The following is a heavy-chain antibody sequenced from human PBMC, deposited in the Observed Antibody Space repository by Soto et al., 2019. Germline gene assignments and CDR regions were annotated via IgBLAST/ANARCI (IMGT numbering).Heavy chain of an antibody. Sequence: SETLSLTCTVSGGSISSSSYYWGWIRQPPGKGLEWIGSIYYSGSTYYNPSLKSRVTISVDTSKNQFSLKLSSVTAADTAVYYCARQYNYGSGSYYLNWFDPWGQGTLVTVSS. CDR2: IYYSGST. CDR1: GGSISSSSYY. V-gene: IGHV4-39*01. J-gene: IGHJ5*02. CDR3: ARQYNYGSGSYYLNWFDP. D-gene: IGHD3-10*01.